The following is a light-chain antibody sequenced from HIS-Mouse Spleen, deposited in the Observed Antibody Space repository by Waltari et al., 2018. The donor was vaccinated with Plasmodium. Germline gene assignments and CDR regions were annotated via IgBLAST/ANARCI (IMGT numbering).Light chain of an antibody. CDR1: QSISNY. CDR2: AEF. V-gene: IGKV1-39*01. Sequence: DIQMIQSLSSLSASVGDRVTITCRASQSISNYLNWYQQKPGTAPTFLINAEFTLQSEDQSRFSDRGSGTEFILTISSLQPKDVATYYCQQSYSTGTCDQGTKVEIK. CDR3: QQSYSTGT. J-gene: IGKJ1*01.